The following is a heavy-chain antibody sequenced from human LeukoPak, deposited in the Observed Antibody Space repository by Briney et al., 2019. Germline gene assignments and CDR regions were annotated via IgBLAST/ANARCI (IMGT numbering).Heavy chain of an antibody. CDR3: AREGYPPATWDYYDFWSGYYGGRYNWFDP. Sequence: ASVKVSCKASGGTFSSYAISWVRQAPGQGLEWMGIINPSGGSTSYAQKFQGRVTMTRDTSTSTVYMELSSLRSEDTAVYYCAREGYPPATWDYYDFWSGYYGGRYNWFDPWGQGTLVTVSS. CDR1: GGTFSSYA. J-gene: IGHJ5*02. CDR2: INPSGGST. V-gene: IGHV1-46*01. D-gene: IGHD3-3*01.